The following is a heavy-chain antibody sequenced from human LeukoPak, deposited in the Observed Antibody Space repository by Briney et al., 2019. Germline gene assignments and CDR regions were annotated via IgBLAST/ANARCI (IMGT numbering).Heavy chain of an antibody. V-gene: IGHV1-8*01. CDR2: MNPNSGNT. CDR3: ARGWGIRLSCYPLCYGMDV. CDR1: GYTFTSYD. J-gene: IGHJ6*02. D-gene: IGHD7-27*01. Sequence: ASVKVSCKASGYTFTSYDINWVRQATGRGLEWMGWMNPNSGNTGYAQKFQGRVTMTRNTSISTAYMELSSLRSEDSAVYYCARGWGIRLSCYPLCYGMDVWGQGTTVTVSS.